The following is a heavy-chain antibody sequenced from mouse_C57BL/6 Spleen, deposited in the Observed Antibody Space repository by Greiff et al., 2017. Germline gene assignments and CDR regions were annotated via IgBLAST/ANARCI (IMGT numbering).Heavy chain of an antibody. D-gene: IGHD1-1*01. CDR3: ARYPHYYGSSYYFDY. V-gene: IGHV1-9*01. CDR1: GYTFTGYW. Sequence: LEESGAELMKPGASVKLSCKATGYTFTGYWIEWVKQRPGHGLEWIGEILPGSGSTNYNEKFKGKATFTADTSSNTAYMQLSSLTTEDSAIYYCARYPHYYGSSYYFDYWGQGTTLTVSS. CDR2: ILPGSGST. J-gene: IGHJ2*01.